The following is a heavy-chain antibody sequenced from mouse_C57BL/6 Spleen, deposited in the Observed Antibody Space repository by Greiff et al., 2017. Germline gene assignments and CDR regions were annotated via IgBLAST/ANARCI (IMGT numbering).Heavy chain of an antibody. J-gene: IGHJ3*01. V-gene: IGHV1-80*01. CDR2: IYPGDGDT. Sequence: VQLQESGAELVKPGASVKISCKASGYAFSSYWMNWVKQRPGKGLEWIGQIYPGDGDTNYNGKFKGKATLTADKSSSTAYMQLSSLTSETSAVYFCARSSGITTDPLAYWGQGTLVTVSA. CDR3: ARSSGITTDPLAY. CDR1: GYAFSSYW. D-gene: IGHD1-1*01.